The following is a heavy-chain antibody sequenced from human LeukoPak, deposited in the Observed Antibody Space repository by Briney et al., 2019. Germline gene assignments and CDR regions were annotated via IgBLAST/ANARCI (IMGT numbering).Heavy chain of an antibody. CDR3: AKLGDNVWGSFRFGLDY. Sequence: GGSLRLSCAASGFTFNTYAMSWVRQAPGKGLEWVSLIIGSGNSIHYADSVKGRFTISRDNFKNTVFLQLNSLRPEDTAVYYCAKLGDNVWGSFRFGLDYWGQGTLVTVSS. V-gene: IGHV3-23*01. J-gene: IGHJ4*02. CDR2: IIGSGNSI. CDR1: GFTFNTYA. D-gene: IGHD3-16*02.